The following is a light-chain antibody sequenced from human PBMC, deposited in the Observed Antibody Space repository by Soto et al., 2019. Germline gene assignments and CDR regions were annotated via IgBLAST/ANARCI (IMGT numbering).Light chain of an antibody. CDR3: QHYDSLPIT. V-gene: IGKV3-20*01. CDR1: QSVSSNY. J-gene: IGKJ5*01. Sequence: EIVLTQSPDTLSLSPGERATLSCRTSQSVSSNYLAWYQQKPGQPPRLLIYGASSRATGIPDRFSGSGSGTDFTLTISRLEPEDFAVFYCQHYDSLPITFGQGTRLEIK. CDR2: GAS.